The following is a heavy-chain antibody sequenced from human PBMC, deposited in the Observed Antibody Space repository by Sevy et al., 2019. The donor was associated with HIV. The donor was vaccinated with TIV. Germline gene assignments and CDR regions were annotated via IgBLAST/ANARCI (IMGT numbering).Heavy chain of an antibody. CDR2: IKSKTDGGTT. Sequence: GGSLRLSCAASGFTFSNAWMSWVRQAPGKGLEWVGRIKSKTDGGTTDHAAPVKGRFTISRDDSKNTLYLQMNSLKTEDTAVYYCTTDLIVVVPAAIPTFDYWGQGTLVTVSS. CDR1: GFTFSNAW. D-gene: IGHD2-2*01. J-gene: IGHJ4*02. CDR3: TTDLIVVVPAAIPTFDY. V-gene: IGHV3-15*01.